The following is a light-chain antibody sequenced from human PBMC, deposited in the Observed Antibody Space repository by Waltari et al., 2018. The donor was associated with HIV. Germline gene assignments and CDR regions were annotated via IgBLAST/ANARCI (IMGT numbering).Light chain of an antibody. V-gene: IGLV2-14*01. CDR1: LHASYS. Sequence: QSALTQPASVSGSPGQSITIPCDLHASYSVSWYQRHPGKAPKVIIYEVTNRPSGLSNRFSGSKSGNTATLTISGLQPEDEADYFCTSYISGTTPVFGRGTRVTVL. CDR2: EVT. J-gene: IGLJ2*01. CDR3: TSYISGTTPV.